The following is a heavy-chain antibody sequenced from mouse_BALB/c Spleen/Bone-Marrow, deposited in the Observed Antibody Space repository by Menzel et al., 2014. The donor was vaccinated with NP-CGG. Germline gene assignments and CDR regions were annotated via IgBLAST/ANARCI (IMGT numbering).Heavy chain of an antibody. D-gene: IGHD1-1*01. CDR1: GFNIKDTY. V-gene: IGHV14-3*02. Sequence: DVKLQESGAELVKPGASVKLSCTASGFNIKDTYMHWVKQRPEQGLEWIGRIDPANVNTKYDPKFQGKATITADTSSNTAHLQLSSLTSEDTAVYYCASYVYGYYFDYWGQGTTLTVSS. CDR2: IDPANVNT. CDR3: ASYVYGYYFDY. J-gene: IGHJ2*01.